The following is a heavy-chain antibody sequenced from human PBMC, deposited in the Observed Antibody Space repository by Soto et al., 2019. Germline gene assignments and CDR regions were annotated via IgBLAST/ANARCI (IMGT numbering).Heavy chain of an antibody. Sequence: PGGSLRLSCAASGLTFSSYGIHWVRQAPGKGLEWVAVISYDGSYKYYADSVKGRFTISRDNSKNTLYLQMNSLRAEDTAVYYCAKDEGGFYYGSGPYGMDVWGQGPTVTVSS. D-gene: IGHD3-10*01. J-gene: IGHJ6*02. CDR3: AKDEGGFYYGSGPYGMDV. V-gene: IGHV3-30*18. CDR1: GLTFSSYG. CDR2: ISYDGSYK.